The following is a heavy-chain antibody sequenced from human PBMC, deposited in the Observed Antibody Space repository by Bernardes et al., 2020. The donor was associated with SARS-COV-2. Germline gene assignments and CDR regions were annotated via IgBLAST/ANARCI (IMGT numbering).Heavy chain of an antibody. D-gene: IGHD3-22*01. CDR1: GYTLTELS. Sequence: ASVKVSCKVSGYTLTELSMHWVRQAPGKGLEWMGGFDPEDGETIYAQKFQGRVTMTEDTSTDTAYMELSSLRSEDTAVYYCATEGFPNYLDSSGYYKTFEYWGQGTLVTVSS. CDR3: ATEGFPNYLDSSGYYKTFEY. J-gene: IGHJ4*02. V-gene: IGHV1-24*01. CDR2: FDPEDGET.